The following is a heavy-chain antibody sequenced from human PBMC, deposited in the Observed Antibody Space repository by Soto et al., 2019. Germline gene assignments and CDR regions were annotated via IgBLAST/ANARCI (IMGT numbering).Heavy chain of an antibody. V-gene: IGHV3-30*18. CDR3: AKDRRTHFFDY. J-gene: IGHJ4*02. CDR1: GFTFSSYG. Sequence: QVQLVESGGGVVQPGRSLRLSCAASGFTFSSYGMHWVRQDPGKGLAWVAVISYDGSNKYYTDYVKGRFTISRDNSKNTLYLQMNSLRAEDTAVYFCAKDRRTHFFDYWGQGTLVTVSS. CDR2: ISYDGSNK.